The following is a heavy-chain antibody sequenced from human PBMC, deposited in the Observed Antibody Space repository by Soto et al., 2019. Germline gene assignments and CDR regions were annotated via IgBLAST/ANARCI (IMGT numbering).Heavy chain of an antibody. CDR1: GYSFTSTY. J-gene: IGHJ4*02. Sequence: QVQLVQSGAEVKKPGASVRISCRASGYSFTSTYVHWVRQAPGQGPEWMGINNPAGGTTYYAQKFQGRLTITGDTSTDTFFMDLNDLEAEDAAVYFCALTVVTYCAKWGQGTLLTVSS. CDR3: ALTVVTYCAK. CDR2: NNPAGGTT. V-gene: IGHV1-46*01. D-gene: IGHD2-21*02.